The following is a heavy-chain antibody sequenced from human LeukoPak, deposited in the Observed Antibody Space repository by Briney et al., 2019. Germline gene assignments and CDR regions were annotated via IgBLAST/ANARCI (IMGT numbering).Heavy chain of an antibody. J-gene: IGHJ3*02. Sequence: QTGGSLRLSCVASGFTFSSYEMNWVRQTPGKGLEWVSYISGSGSTIYYADSVKGRLTISRDNAKNSLYLQMNSLRAEDTAVYYCARSPYTESYYGDAFDIWGQGTMVTVSS. D-gene: IGHD1-26*01. V-gene: IGHV3-48*03. CDR3: ARSPYTESYYGDAFDI. CDR1: GFTFSSYE. CDR2: ISGSGSTI.